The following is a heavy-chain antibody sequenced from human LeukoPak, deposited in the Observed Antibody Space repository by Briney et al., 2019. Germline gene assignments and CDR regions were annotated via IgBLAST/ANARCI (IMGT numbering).Heavy chain of an antibody. CDR2: IIPIFGTA. V-gene: IGHV1-69*05. D-gene: IGHD5-12*01. J-gene: IGHJ3*02. Sequence: ASVKVSCKASGGTFSSYAISWVRQAPGQGLEWMGRIIPIFGTANCAQKFQGRVTITTDESTSTAYMELSSLRSEDTAVYYCARGSWNSGYDLDAFDIWGQGTMVTVSS. CDR3: ARGSWNSGYDLDAFDI. CDR1: GGTFSSYA.